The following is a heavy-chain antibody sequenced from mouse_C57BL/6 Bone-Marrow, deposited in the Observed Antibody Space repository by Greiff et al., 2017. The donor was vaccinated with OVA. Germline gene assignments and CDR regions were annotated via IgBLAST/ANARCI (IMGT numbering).Heavy chain of an antibody. CDR1: GYTFTSYW. CDR3: ARERVIYYYGSSYGNYAMDY. D-gene: IGHD1-1*01. CDR2: IDPNSGGT. J-gene: IGHJ4*01. Sequence: QVQLQQPGAELVKPGASVKLSCKASGYTFTSYWMHWVKQRPGRGLEWIGRIDPNSGGTKYNEKFKSKATLTVDKPSSTASMQLSSLISEDSAVYYCARERVIYYYGSSYGNYAMDYWGQGTSVTVSS. V-gene: IGHV1-72*01.